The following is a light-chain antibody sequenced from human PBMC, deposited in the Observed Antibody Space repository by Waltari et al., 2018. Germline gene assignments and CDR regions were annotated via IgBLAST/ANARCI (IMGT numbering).Light chain of an antibody. CDR1: QSISTY. CDR3: QQSYSTPFT. J-gene: IGKJ3*01. V-gene: IGKV1-39*01. Sequence: DIQMTQSPSSLSASVGDRVTITCRASQSISTYLNWYQQKPGKAPKLLIYAASNFQSGVPSRFSASGSGTDFTLTISSLQPEDFATYYCQQSYSTPFTFGPGTKVDIK. CDR2: AAS.